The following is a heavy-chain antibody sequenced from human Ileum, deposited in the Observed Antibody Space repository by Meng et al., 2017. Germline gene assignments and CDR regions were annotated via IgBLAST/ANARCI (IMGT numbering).Heavy chain of an antibody. D-gene: IGHD7-27*01. Sequence: QLQEPGPGLVRPSQTLSLICTVSGGSVSSAGYQWGWIRQPPGKGLEWIGYASTNYNPSLKSRVTISLDTSKNQFSLKLSSVTAADTAVYYCARDHWGSLDYWGQGILVTVSS. V-gene: IGHV4-61*08. CDR2: AST. J-gene: IGHJ4*02. CDR3: ARDHWGSLDY. CDR1: GGSVSSAGYQ.